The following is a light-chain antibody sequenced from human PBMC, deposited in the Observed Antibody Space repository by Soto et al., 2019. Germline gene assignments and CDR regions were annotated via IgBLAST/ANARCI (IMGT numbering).Light chain of an antibody. CDR3: ATWDRSLSVYVL. V-gene: IGLV1-51*01. CDR1: SSNVGSNY. J-gene: IGLJ2*01. Sequence: QSVLTQPPSVSAGPGQKVTISCSGSSSNVGSNYVSWYQQLPGTAPKLLIYDNNKRPSGIPDRFSGSKSGTSATLDITGLQTGDEADYYCATWDRSLSVYVLFGGGTKLTVL. CDR2: DNN.